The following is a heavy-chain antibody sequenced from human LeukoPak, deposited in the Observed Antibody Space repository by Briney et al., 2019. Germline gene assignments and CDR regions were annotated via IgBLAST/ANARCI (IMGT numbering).Heavy chain of an antibody. J-gene: IGHJ4*02. D-gene: IGHD3-10*01. V-gene: IGHV3-21*04. CDR1: GFTFSSYS. Sequence: GGSLRLSCAASGFTFSSYSMNWVRQAPGKGLEWVSSISSSSSYIYYADSVKGRFTISRDNAKNSLYLQMNSLRAEDTAVYYCARKAGYYYGSGDYWGQGTLVTVSS. CDR2: ISSSSSYI. CDR3: ARKAGYYYGSGDY.